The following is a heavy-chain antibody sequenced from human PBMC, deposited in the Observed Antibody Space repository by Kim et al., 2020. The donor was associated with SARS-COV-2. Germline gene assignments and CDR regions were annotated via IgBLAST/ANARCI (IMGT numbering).Heavy chain of an antibody. Sequence: QKFQGRVTMTRDTSISTAYMELSRLRSDDTAVYYCARYGRMGVVVTVGDYWGQGTLVTVSS. D-gene: IGHD2-21*02. CDR3: ARYGRMGVVVTVGDY. V-gene: IGHV1-2*02. J-gene: IGHJ4*02.